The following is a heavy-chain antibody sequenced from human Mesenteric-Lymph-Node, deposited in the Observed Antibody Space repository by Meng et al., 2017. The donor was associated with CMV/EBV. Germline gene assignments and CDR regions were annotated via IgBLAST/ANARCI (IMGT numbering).Heavy chain of an antibody. CDR2: VSSSSSTT. V-gene: IGHV3-48*04. J-gene: IGHJ4*02. CDR3: VRGGDATGHPY. D-gene: IGHD2-15*01. Sequence: GESLKISCVASGFAFSGFSMNWVRQAPGKGLEWVSYVSSSSSTTYYADSVRGRFTISRDNAKNSLYLQMNSLRADDTAVYYCVRGGDATGHPYWGQGTLVTVSS. CDR1: GFAFSGFS.